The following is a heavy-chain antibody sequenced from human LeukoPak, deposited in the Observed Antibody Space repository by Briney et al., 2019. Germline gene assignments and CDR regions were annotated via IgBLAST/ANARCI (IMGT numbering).Heavy chain of an antibody. J-gene: IGHJ4*02. Sequence: SGSLSLTCAISGGSISSSNWWTWVRQPPGKDLEWVGEIYLRGNTNYNPSLESRATISVDESKTQLSLRLESVTAADTAVYYCARGTITTVTDSWGPGTLVTVSS. CDR3: ARGTITTVTDS. CDR1: GGSISSSNW. CDR2: IYLRGNT. V-gene: IGHV4-4*02. D-gene: IGHD4-17*01.